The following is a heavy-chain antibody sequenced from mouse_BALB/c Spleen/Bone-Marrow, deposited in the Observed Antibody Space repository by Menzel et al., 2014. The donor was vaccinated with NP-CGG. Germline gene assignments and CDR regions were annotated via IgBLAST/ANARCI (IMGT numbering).Heavy chain of an antibody. V-gene: IGHV5-12-1*01. D-gene: IGHD1-2*01. CDR3: ARHYGYGAMDY. CDR1: GFAFSSYD. CDR2: ISSGGGST. Sequence: EVQGVESGGGLVKPGGSLKLPCAASGFAFSSYDMSWVRQTPEKRLEWVAYISSGGGSTYYPDTVKGRFTISRDNAKNTLYLQMSSLKSEDTAMYYCARHYGYGAMDYWGQGTSVTVSS. J-gene: IGHJ4*01.